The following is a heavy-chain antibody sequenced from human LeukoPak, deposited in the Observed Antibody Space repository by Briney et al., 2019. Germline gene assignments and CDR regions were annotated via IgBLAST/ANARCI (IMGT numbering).Heavy chain of an antibody. J-gene: IGHJ6*02. Sequence: GGPLRLSCAASGFTFSSYEMNWVRQAPGKGLEWVSYISSSGSTIYYADSVKGRFTISRDNAKNSLYLQMSSLRAEDTAVYYCARDLTTLRSGMDVWGQGTTVTVSS. CDR1: GFTFSSYE. V-gene: IGHV3-48*03. CDR3: ARDLTTLRSGMDV. D-gene: IGHD1-1*01. CDR2: ISSSGSTI.